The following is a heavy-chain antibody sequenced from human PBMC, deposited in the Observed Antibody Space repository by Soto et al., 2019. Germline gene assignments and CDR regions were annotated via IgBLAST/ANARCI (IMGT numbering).Heavy chain of an antibody. V-gene: IGHV1-24*01. J-gene: IGHJ5*02. D-gene: IGHD4-17*01. CDR2: FDPDEAET. CDR1: GYTLNEVA. Sequence: QVQLVQSGAEVKKPGASVKVSCNVSGYTLNEVAMHWVRQAPGKGLEWLGGFDPDEAETIYAQHFQGRVTMTEDTSTDTVYMELSSLRSEDTALYFCTTYRGDYNFDHWGQGTLVTVSS. CDR3: TTYRGDYNFDH.